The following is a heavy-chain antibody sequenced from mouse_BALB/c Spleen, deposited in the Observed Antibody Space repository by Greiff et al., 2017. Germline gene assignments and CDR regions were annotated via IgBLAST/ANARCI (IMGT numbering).Heavy chain of an antibody. J-gene: IGHJ3*01. CDR3: AQTARATGFAY. CDR2: INPSSGYT. D-gene: IGHD3-2*01. CDR1: GYTFTSYT. Sequence: VQLQQSAAELARPGASVKMSCKASGYTFTSYTMHWVKQRPGQGLEWIGYINPSSGYTEYNQKFKDKTTLTADKSSSTAYMQLSSLTSEDSAVYYCAQTARATGFAYWGQGTLVTVSA. V-gene: IGHV1-4*02.